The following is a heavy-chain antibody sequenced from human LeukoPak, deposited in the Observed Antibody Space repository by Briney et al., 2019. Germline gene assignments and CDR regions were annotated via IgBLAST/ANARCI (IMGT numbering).Heavy chain of an antibody. CDR2: IKHDGGEK. CDR1: GFTFSNYW. CDR3: ARDLGVLLWFGELHPIDY. J-gene: IGHJ4*02. D-gene: IGHD3-10*01. Sequence: GGSLRLSCVASGFTFSNYWMSRVRQAPGKGLEWVANIKHDGGEKYYVDSVKGRFTISRDNAKNSLYLQMNSLRAEDTAVYYCARDLGVLLWFGELHPIDYWGQGTLVTVSS. V-gene: IGHV3-7*01.